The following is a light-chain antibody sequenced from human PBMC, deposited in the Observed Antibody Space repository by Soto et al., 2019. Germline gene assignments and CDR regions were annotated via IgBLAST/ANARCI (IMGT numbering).Light chain of an antibody. V-gene: IGKV3-15*01. J-gene: IGKJ3*01. CDR2: GAS. CDR3: QQYNNWPPLFT. CDR1: QRINSN. Sequence: EIVLTQSPATLSVSPGERATLSCRASQRINSNLTWYQQKPGQSPRLLIYGASTRAAGIPARFSGSGSGTDFTLTISSLQSEDFAVYFCQQYNNWPPLFTFGPGTKVDIK.